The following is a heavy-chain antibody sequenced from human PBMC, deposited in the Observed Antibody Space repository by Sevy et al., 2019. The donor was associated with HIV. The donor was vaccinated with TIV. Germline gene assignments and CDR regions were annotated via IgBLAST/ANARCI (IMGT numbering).Heavy chain of an antibody. V-gene: IGHV4-34*01. Sequence: SETLSLTCAVYGGSFSGYYWSWIRQPPGKGLEWIGEINHSGSTNYNPSLKSRVTISVDTSKNQFSLKLSSVTAADTAVYYCARAGDYYDSSGYYSGPFDYWRQGTLVTVSS. CDR1: GGSFSGYY. CDR3: ARAGDYYDSSGYYSGPFDY. J-gene: IGHJ4*02. CDR2: INHSGST. D-gene: IGHD3-22*01.